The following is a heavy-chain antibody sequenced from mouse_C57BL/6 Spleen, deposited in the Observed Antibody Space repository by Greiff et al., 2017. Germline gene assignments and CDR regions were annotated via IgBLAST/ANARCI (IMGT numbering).Heavy chain of an antibody. J-gene: IGHJ4*01. V-gene: IGHV1-62-2*01. Sequence: VQRVESGAELVKPGASVKLSCKASGYTFTEYTIHWVKQRSGQGLEWIGWFYPGSGSIKYNEKFKDKATLTADKSSSTVYMELSRLTSEDSAVYFCARLSRVYYAMDYWGQGTSVTVSS. CDR1: GYTFTEYT. CDR3: ARLSRVYYAMDY. CDR2: FYPGSGSI.